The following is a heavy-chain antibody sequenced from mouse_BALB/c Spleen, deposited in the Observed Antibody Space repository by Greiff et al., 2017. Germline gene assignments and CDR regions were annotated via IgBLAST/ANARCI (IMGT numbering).Heavy chain of an antibody. V-gene: IGHV5-6-5*01. D-gene: IGHD2-14*01. CDR3: ARGGRGTDD. J-gene: IGHJ2*01. CDR2: ISSGGST. CDR1: GFTFSSYA. Sequence: EVQLVESGGGLVKPGGSLKLSCAASGFTFSSYAMSWVRQTPEKRLEWVASISSGGSTDYPDSVKGRFTIASDNARNILYLQMSSLRSEDTAMYYCARGGRGTDDWGQGTTLTVSA.